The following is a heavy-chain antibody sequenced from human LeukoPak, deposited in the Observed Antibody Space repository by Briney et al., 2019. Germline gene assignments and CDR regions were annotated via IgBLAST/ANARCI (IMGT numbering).Heavy chain of an antibody. CDR1: GYTFTSYA. J-gene: IGHJ4*02. CDR3: ARGGTVTTFGPEGYFNY. V-gene: IGHV1-3*01. D-gene: IGHD4-17*01. CDR2: INAGNGNT. Sequence: ASVKVSCKASGYTFTSYAMHWVRQAPGQRLEWMGWINAGNGNTKYSQKFQGRVTITRDTSASTAYMELSSLRSEDTAVYYCARGGTVTTFGPEGYFNYWGQGTLVTVSS.